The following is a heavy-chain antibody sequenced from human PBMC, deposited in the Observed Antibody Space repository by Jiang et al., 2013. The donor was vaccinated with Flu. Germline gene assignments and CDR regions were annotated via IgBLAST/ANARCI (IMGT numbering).Heavy chain of an antibody. Sequence: GAEVKKPGSSVKVSCKASGSTVSSFTITWVRQAPGQGLEWVGVIVPIFGTTKYAQKFQGRVTITADESTGTAYMELSSLRPEDTAVYYYARSVTRADAFNIWGQGTMITVSS. V-gene: IGHV1-69*01. CDR1: GSTVSSFT. CDR3: ARSVTRADAFNI. J-gene: IGHJ3*02. CDR2: IVPIFGTT. D-gene: IGHD3-16*02.